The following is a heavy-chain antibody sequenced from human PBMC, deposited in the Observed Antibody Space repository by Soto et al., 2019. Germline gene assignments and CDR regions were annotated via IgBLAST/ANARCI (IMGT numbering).Heavy chain of an antibody. CDR2: INPNSGGT. V-gene: IGHV1-2*04. CDR1: GYTFTGYY. J-gene: IGHJ6*02. Sequence: ASVKVSFKASGYTFTGYYMHWVRHAPGQGLEWMGWINPNSGGTNYAQKFQGWVTMTRDTSISTAYMELSRLRSDDTAVYYCARAGSDYDFWSGYTEYYYGMDVWGQGTTVTVSS. CDR3: ARAGSDYDFWSGYTEYYYGMDV. D-gene: IGHD3-3*01.